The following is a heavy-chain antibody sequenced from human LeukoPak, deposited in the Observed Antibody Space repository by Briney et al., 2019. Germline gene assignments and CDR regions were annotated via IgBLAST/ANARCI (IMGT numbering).Heavy chain of an antibody. J-gene: IGHJ5*02. CDR2: IWYDGSNK. CDR1: GFTFSSYG. V-gene: IGHV3-33*01. Sequence: PRGSLRLSCAASGFTFSSYGMHWVRQAPGKGLERVAVIWYDGSNKYYADSVKGRFTISRDNSKNTLYLQMNSLRAEDTAVYYCARDRESSGWEVSPWGQGTLVTVSS. CDR3: ARDRESSGWEVSP. D-gene: IGHD6-19*01.